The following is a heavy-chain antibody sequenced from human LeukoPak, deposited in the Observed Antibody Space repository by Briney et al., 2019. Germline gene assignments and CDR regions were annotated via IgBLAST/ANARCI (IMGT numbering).Heavy chain of an antibody. J-gene: IGHJ4*02. D-gene: IGHD3-3*01. CDR1: GFTFTSDA. V-gene: IGHV3-23*01. Sequence: GGSLRLSCVASGFTFTSDAMNWVRQAPGKGLEWVSSTVSRGTTQYADSVKGRFTVSRDTSKNTLYLQMNSLRAEDTAVYYCARDLKYYDFWSGYYALGGVDYWGQGTLVTVSS. CDR3: ARDLKYYDFWSGYYALGGVDY. CDR2: TVSRGTT.